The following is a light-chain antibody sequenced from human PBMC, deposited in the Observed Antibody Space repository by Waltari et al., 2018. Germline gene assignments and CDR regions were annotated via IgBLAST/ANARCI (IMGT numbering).Light chain of an antibody. CDR1: QSLLHGNGLNY. CDR2: LGS. J-gene: IGKJ3*01. V-gene: IGKV2-28*01. CDR3: MQALQTPFI. Sequence: DIVMTQSPLSLPVTPGEPASISCRSSQSLLHGNGLNYLDWYLQKPGQSPQLLISLGSNRAAGVPDRISGSGSGTEFTLKIRRVEADDVGVYYCMQALQTPFIFGPGTKLDVK.